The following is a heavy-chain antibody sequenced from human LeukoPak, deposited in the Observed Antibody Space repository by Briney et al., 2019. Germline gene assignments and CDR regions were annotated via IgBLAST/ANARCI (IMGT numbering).Heavy chain of an antibody. J-gene: IGHJ4*02. D-gene: IGHD6-19*01. V-gene: IGHV3-74*01. CDR3: TMFTSGWD. Sequence: GGSLSLSCAASGITISRYWMHWVRQAPGKGLVWVSRVSGDGTTTNYADSVKGRFTISRDNAKNTMSLQMTSLRAEDTAVYYCTMFTSGWDWGQGTLVTVSS. CDR2: VSGDGTTT. CDR1: GITISRYW.